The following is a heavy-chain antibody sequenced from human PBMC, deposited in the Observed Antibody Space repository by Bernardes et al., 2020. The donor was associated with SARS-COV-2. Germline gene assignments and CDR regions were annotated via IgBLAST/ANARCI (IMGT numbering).Heavy chain of an antibody. CDR3: AGSTYYYGSGSGPHGMDV. Sequence: SETLSLTCTVSGGSISSGSYYWSWIRQPAGKGLEWIGRIYTSGSTNYNPSLKSRVTISVDTSKNQFSLKLSSVTAADTAVYYCAGSTYYYGSGSGPHGMDVWGQGTTVTVSS. CDR2: IYTSGST. J-gene: IGHJ6*02. D-gene: IGHD3-10*01. V-gene: IGHV4-61*02. CDR1: GGSISSGSYY.